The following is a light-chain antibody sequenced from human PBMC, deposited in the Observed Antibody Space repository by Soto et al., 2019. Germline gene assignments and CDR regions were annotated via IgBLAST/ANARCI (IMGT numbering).Light chain of an antibody. CDR1: YGSVSTNYF. J-gene: IGLJ3*02. CDR2: NTN. V-gene: IGLV8-61*01. Sequence: QTVVTQEASFSVSSGTTVTLTCGLNYGSVSTNYFATWYQQTPGQPPRTLIYNTNTRSSGVPDRFSGSILGNKAALTITGAQADDESDYYCVLYMGNGIWVFGGGTKLTVL. CDR3: VLYMGNGIWV.